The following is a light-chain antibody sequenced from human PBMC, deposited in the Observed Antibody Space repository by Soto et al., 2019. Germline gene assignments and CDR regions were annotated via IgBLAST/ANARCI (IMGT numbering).Light chain of an antibody. V-gene: IGLV1-51*01. Sequence: QSVLTQPPSVSAAPGQKVTISCSGSTSNIEHNYVSWYQQLPGKAPKLLIYDNDKQASGIPDRFSGSKSGTSATLAIAGLQAGDEADYYCGTWDGSLSAGVFGGGTKLTVL. CDR3: GTWDGSLSAGV. CDR1: TSNIEHNY. J-gene: IGLJ2*01. CDR2: DND.